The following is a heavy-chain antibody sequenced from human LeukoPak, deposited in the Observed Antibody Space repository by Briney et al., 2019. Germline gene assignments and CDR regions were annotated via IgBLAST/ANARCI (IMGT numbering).Heavy chain of an antibody. D-gene: IGHD5-12*01. V-gene: IGHV1-18*01. CDR2: ISAYNGNT. CDR1: GYTFTSYG. Sequence: GASVKVSCKASGYTFTSYGISWVRQAPGQGLEWMGWISAYNGNTNYAQKLQGRVTMTTDTSTSTAYMELRSLRSDDTAVYYCAQYSGYDSLYYYGMDVWGQGTTVTVSS. CDR3: AQYSGYDSLYYYGMDV. J-gene: IGHJ6*02.